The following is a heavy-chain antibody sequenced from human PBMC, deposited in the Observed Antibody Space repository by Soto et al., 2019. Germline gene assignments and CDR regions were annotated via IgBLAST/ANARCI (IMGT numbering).Heavy chain of an antibody. Sequence: GESLKISCKGSGYSFTSYWIGWVRQMPGKGLEWMGIIYPGDSDTRYSPSFQGQVTISADKSISTAYLQWSSLKASDTAMYYCARLRVPAAIGWAPGWFDPWGQGTLVTVSS. J-gene: IGHJ5*02. D-gene: IGHD2-2*01. V-gene: IGHV5-51*01. CDR2: IYPGDSDT. CDR1: GYSFTSYW. CDR3: ARLRVPAAIGWAPGWFDP.